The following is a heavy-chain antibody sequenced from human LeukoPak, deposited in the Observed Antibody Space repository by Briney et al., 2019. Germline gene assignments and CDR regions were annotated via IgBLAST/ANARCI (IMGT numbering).Heavy chain of an antibody. Sequence: GSLRLSCAASGFTFSSYARSWVRQAPGKGLGGVAAISGSGGSTYYADSVKGRFTFSRDNSKNTPSLQWNSLESGDTALYYCAKHPYDILPGYYISYYFDYWGPRTLVTVSS. D-gene: IGHD3-9*01. CDR1: GFTFSSYA. V-gene: IGHV3-23*01. J-gene: IGHJ4*02. CDR3: AKHPYDILPGYYISYYFDY. CDR2: ISGSGGST.